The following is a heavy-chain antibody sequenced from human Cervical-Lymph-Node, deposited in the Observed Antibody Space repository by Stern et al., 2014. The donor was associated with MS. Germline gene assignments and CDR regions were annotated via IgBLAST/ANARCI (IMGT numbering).Heavy chain of an antibody. CDR3: ATQDCSVGGCYPGWFDP. D-gene: IGHD2-15*01. J-gene: IGHJ5*02. V-gene: IGHV4-61*02. CDR1: RGSINNDTIY. CDR2: VYRSGNT. Sequence: QVQLVESGPRLVKPSQTLYLTCTVSRGSINNDTIYWTWLRQPAGKGLEWIGRVYRSGNTNYNPSLKSRVSMSVDTSRNQFSLELRSVSAADTAVYYCATQDCSVGGCYPGWFDPWGQGTLVTVSS.